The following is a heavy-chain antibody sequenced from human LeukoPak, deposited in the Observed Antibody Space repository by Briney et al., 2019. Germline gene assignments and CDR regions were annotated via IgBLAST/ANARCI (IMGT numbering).Heavy chain of an antibody. J-gene: IGHJ4*02. CDR3: ARSKDILSGYCFDY. V-gene: IGHV4-59*01. Sequence: SETLSLTCTVSGGSISSYYWSWIRQPPGKGLEWIGYIYYSGSTNYNPSLKSRVTISVDTSKNQFSLKLSSVTAADTAVYYCARSKDILSGYCFDYWGQGTLVTVSS. CDR2: IYYSGST. CDR1: GGSISSYY. D-gene: IGHD3-9*01.